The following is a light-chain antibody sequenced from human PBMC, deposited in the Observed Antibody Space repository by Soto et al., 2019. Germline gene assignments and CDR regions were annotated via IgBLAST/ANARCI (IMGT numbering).Light chain of an antibody. J-gene: IGKJ1*01. Sequence: DVVMTQSPLSLPVTLGQPASISCRSNQSLVHSDGIAYFSWFQQRPGRSPRRLIYKVSNRDSGVPARFSGSGSGTDFALKISRVEAEDVGVYYCMQSTYWPPTFGQGTKVDIK. CDR1: QSLVHSDGIAY. V-gene: IGKV2-30*02. CDR2: KVS. CDR3: MQSTYWPPT.